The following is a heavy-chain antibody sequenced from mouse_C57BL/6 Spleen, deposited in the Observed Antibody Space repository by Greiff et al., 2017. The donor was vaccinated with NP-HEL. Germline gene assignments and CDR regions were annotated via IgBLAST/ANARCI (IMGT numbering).Heavy chain of an antibody. V-gene: IGHV1-61*01. Sequence: VQLQQPGAELVRPGSSVKLSCKASGYTFTSYWMDWVKQRPGQGLEWIGNIYPSDSETHYNQKFKDKATLTVDKSSSTAYMQLISLTSEDSAFYYCARPNYHWYFDVWGTGTTVTVSS. CDR2: IYPSDSET. CDR1: GYTFTSYW. D-gene: IGHD2-1*01. CDR3: ARPNYHWYFDV. J-gene: IGHJ1*03.